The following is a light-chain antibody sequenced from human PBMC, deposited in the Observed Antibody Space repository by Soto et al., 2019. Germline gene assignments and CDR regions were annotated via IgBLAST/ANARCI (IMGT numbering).Light chain of an antibody. CDR3: QQGFT. V-gene: IGKV1-5*01. Sequence: DIQMTQSPSTVSASVGDRVTITCRASQSVSSWLAWYQQTSGKAPKLLIYDASSLESRVPSRFSGSGSGTEFILTISSLQPEDVAYYYCQQGFTFGPGTKVNIK. J-gene: IGKJ3*01. CDR1: QSVSSW. CDR2: DAS.